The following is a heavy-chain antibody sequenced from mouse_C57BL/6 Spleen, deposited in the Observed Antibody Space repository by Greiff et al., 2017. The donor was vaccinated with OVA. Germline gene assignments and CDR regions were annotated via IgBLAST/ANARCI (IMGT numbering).Heavy chain of an antibody. V-gene: IGHV5-6*01. CDR1: GFTFSSYG. D-gene: IGHD2-4*01. CDR2: ISSGGSYT. CDR3: ASGGLRLYFDY. Sequence: EVKVVESGGDLVKPGGSLKLSCAASGFTFSSYGMSWVRQTPDKRLEWVATISSGGSYTYYPDSVKGRFTISRDNAKNTLYLQMSSLKSEDTAMYYCASGGLRLYFDYWGQGTTLTVSS. J-gene: IGHJ2*01.